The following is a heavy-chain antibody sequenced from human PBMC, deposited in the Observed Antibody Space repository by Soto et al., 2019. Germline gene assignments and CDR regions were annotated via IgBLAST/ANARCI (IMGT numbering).Heavy chain of an antibody. Sequence: GWSLRLSCTCSVFTFVSYALRWVRQAPGKGLEWVGVIRSEANGGTTDYAASVKGRITISRDDSKSIAYMEINSLQTEDTAVYYCTRYYYESSGYYVHWGQGALVTVSS. V-gene: IGHV3-49*04. CDR2: IRSEANGGTT. J-gene: IGHJ4*02. CDR3: TRYYYESSGYYVH. D-gene: IGHD3-22*01. CDR1: VFTFVSYA.